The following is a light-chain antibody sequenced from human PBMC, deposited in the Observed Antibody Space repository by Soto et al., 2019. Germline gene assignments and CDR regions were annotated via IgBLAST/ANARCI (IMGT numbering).Light chain of an antibody. Sequence: DIQMTQSPSSLSASVGDRVTITCRPSQSISNYLNGYQQQPGKAPKLLIYAAASFQSGVPSRFSGNGSGKDFTLTISSLQPEDFLTYYCQQSYRTLYTFGQGTKLEIK. CDR3: QQSYRTLYT. CDR1: QSISNY. J-gene: IGKJ2*01. CDR2: AAA. V-gene: IGKV1-39*01.